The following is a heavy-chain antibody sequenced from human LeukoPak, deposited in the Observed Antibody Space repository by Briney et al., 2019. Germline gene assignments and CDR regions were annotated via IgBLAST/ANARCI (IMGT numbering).Heavy chain of an antibody. CDR1: GFTFSSYP. V-gene: IGHV3-23*01. CDR2: ISESGDVT. D-gene: IGHD6-6*01. J-gene: IGHJ4*02. CDR3: ARDSSHYLGSSDY. Sequence: GGSLRLSCVVSGFTFSSYPMSWVRQAPGKGQEWVSVISESGDVTHYADSMKGRFTISRDNTKNTLNLQMNGLRDEDTAIYYCARDSSHYLGSSDYWGQGALVTVSS.